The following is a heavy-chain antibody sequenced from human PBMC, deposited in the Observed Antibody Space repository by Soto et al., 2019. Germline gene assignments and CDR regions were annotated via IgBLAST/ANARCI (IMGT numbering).Heavy chain of an antibody. V-gene: IGHV3-7*01. CDR3: SACNSSRQAAFGI. CDR1: GFKFSTYG. Sequence: EVQVVESGGGLVQPGGSLRLSCAASGFKFSTYGMSWVRQAPGKGLEWLANIKQDANEMYYVDSVRGRFTISGDTAKNSLLLGMASLWLEQTGVNYCSACNSSRQAAFGISGRGTTVVVSS. J-gene: IGHJ3*02. CDR2: IKQDANEM. D-gene: IGHD3-10*01.